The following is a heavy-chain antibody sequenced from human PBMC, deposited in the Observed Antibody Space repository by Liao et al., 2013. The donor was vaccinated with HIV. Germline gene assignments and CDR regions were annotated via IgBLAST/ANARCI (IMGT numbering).Heavy chain of an antibody. Sequence: QVQLQESGPGLVKPSQTLSLTCTVSGGSISSGSYYWSWIRQPAGKGLEWIGRIYTSGSTNYNPSLKSRVTISVDTSKNQFSLKLSSVTAADTAVYFCARLDTMLRGVIITPDYWGQGSLVTVSS. D-gene: IGHD3-10*01. V-gene: IGHV4-61*02. J-gene: IGHJ4*02. CDR2: IYTSGST. CDR3: ARLDTMLRGVIITPDY. CDR1: GGSISSGSYY.